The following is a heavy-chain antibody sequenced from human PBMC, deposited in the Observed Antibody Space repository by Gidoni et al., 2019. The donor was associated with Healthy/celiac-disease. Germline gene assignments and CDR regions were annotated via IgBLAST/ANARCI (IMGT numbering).Heavy chain of an antibody. CDR3: ARDSGYCSGGSCSSWNAFDI. D-gene: IGHD2-15*01. CDR1: GGSVSSGSYY. Sequence: QVQLQESGPGLVQHSETLSLTCTVSGGSVSSGSYYWSWIRQPPGKGLEWIGYIYYSGSTNYNPYLKSRVTISVDTSKNQFSLKLSSVTAADTAVYYCARDSGYCSGGSCSSWNAFDIWGQGTMVTVSS. J-gene: IGHJ3*02. CDR2: IYYSGST. V-gene: IGHV4-61*01.